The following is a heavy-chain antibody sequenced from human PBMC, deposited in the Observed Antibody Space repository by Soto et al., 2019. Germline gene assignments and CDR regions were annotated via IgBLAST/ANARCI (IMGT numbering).Heavy chain of an antibody. V-gene: IGHV4-30-4*01. Sequence: VQLQESGPGLVMPSQTLSLTCTVSGGSISSGDYYWSWIRQPPGKGLEWIGYIYYSGSTFYNPSLKNRVTISLDTSKIQFSLKLSSVTAADTAVYYCARYFRGSGRYFFDYWGQGTLVTVSS. CDR2: IYYSGST. J-gene: IGHJ4*02. D-gene: IGHD6-19*01. CDR1: GGSISSGDYY. CDR3: ARYFRGSGRYFFDY.